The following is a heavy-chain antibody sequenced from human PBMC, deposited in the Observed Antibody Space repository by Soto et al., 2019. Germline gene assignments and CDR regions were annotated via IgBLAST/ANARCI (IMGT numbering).Heavy chain of an antibody. J-gene: IGHJ4*02. D-gene: IGHD3-10*01. Sequence: SLILFFEASGLTFSNYGMHWVRQAPGKGLEWVAVISDDGVSKYYADSVQGRFTISRDNSESVVLLQMNSLRPDDTALYFCARAYYFGSGTSYTLYYWGQGTQVTVYS. CDR1: GLTFSNYG. V-gene: IGHV3-30*03. CDR3: ARAYYFGSGTSYTLYY. CDR2: ISDDGVSK.